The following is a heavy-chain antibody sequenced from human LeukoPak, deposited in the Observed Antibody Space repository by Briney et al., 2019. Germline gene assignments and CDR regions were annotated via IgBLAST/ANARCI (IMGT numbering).Heavy chain of an antibody. CDR1: GYTFTSYG. J-gene: IGHJ4*02. CDR3: ARRYCSGGSCYRDFDY. D-gene: IGHD2-15*01. Sequence: ASVKVSCKASGYTFTSYGISWVRQAPGQGLEWMGWINPNSGGTNYAQKFQGRVTMTRDTSISTAYMELSRLRSDDTAVYYCARRYCSGGSCYRDFDYWGQGTLVTVSS. CDR2: INPNSGGT. V-gene: IGHV1-2*02.